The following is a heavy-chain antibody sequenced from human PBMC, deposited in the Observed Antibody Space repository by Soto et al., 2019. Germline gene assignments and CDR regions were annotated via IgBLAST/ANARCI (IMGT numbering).Heavy chain of an antibody. D-gene: IGHD5-18*01. CDR2: ISGSGGST. Sequence: GGSLRLSCAASGFTFSSYAMSWVRQAPGKGLEWVSAISGSGGSTYYADSVKGRFTISRDNSKNTLYLQMNSLRAEDTALYYCAKGVSGYSYGHLDYWGQGALVTVSS. V-gene: IGHV3-23*01. J-gene: IGHJ4*02. CDR1: GFTFSSYA. CDR3: AKGVSGYSYGHLDY.